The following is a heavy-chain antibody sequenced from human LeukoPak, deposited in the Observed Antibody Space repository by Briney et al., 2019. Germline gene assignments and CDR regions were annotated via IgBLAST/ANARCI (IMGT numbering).Heavy chain of an antibody. CDR2: ISGSGGST. Sequence: GGSLRLSCAASGFTFSSYAMSWVRQAPGKGLEWVSAISGSGGSTYYADSVKGRFTISRDNSKNTLYLQMNSLRAEDTAVYYCAKDSTRYYGSGAPLWYGMDVWGQGTTVTVSS. J-gene: IGHJ6*02. CDR1: GFTFSSYA. CDR3: AKDSTRYYGSGAPLWYGMDV. D-gene: IGHD3-10*01. V-gene: IGHV3-23*01.